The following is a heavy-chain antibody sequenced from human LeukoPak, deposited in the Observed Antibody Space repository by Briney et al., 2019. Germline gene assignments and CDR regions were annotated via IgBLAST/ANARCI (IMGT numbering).Heavy chain of an antibody. J-gene: IGHJ4*02. D-gene: IGHD6-13*01. V-gene: IGHV4-39*07. CDR3: ARSPLSFPLAAAGPFDY. CDR1: GGSISSSSYY. CDR2: IYYSGST. Sequence: KPSETLSLTCTVSGGSISSSSYYWGWLRQPPGKGLEWIGSIYYSGSTYYNPSLKSRVTISVDTSKNRFSLKLSSVTAADTAVYYCARSPLSFPLAAAGPFDYWGQGTLVTVSS.